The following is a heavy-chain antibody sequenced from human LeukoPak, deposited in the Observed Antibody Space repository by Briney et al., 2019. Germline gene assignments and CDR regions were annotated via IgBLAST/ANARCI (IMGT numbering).Heavy chain of an antibody. D-gene: IGHD2-2*01. J-gene: IGHJ4*02. CDR1: GFTVSSNY. CDR3: ARVRYCSSTSCSNFDY. V-gene: IGHV3-66*02. Sequence: PGGSLRLSCAASGFTVSSNYMSWVRQAPGKGLEWVSGIYIGGSTYYADSVKGRFTISRVNSKNTLYLQMNSLRAEDTAVYYCARVRYCSSTSCSNFDYWGQGTLVTVSS. CDR2: IYIGGST.